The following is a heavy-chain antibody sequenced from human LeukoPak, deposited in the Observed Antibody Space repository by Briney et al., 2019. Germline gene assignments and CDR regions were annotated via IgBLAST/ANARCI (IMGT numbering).Heavy chain of an antibody. CDR1: GFTFSSYS. V-gene: IGHV3-21*01. J-gene: IGHJ4*02. CDR3: ASRDY. Sequence: GGSLRLSCAASGFTFSSYSMNWVRQAPGKGLEWVSSISSSSSYTYYADSVKGRFTISRDNAKNSLYLQMNSLRAEDTAVYYCASRDYWGQGTLVTVSS. CDR2: ISSSSSYT.